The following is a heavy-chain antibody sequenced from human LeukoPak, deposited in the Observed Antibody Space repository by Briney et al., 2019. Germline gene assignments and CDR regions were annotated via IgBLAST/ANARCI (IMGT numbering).Heavy chain of an antibody. CDR3: ARRFRVFHYYYMDV. D-gene: IGHD3-10*01. Sequence: SVKVSCKASGGTFSSYAISWVRQAPGQGLEWMGGIIPIFGTANYAQKFQGRVIMTIDTSTSTAYMELRSLRSDDTAVYYCARRFRVFHYYYMDVWGKGTTVTVSS. CDR2: IIPIFGTA. V-gene: IGHV1-69*05. J-gene: IGHJ6*03. CDR1: GGTFSSYA.